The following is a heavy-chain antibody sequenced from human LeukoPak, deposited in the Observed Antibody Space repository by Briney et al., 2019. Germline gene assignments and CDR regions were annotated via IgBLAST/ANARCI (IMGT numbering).Heavy chain of an antibody. CDR3: AKGIHRYCSGGSCSEFDY. J-gene: IGHJ4*02. D-gene: IGHD2-15*01. CDR2: ISYDGSNK. V-gene: IGHV3-30*18. Sequence: GGSLRLSCAASGFTFSSYGMHWVRQAPGKGLEWVAVISYDGSNKYYADSVKGRFTISRDNSKNTLYLQMNSLRAEDTAVYYCAKGIHRYCSGGSCSEFDYWGQGTLVTVSS. CDR1: GFTFSSYG.